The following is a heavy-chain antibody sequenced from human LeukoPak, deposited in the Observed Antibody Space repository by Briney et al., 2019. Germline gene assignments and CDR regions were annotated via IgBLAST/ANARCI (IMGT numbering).Heavy chain of an antibody. CDR1: GYTFTGYY. CDR3: ARDRGYCSSTSCPNWFDP. Sequence: GASVKVSCKASGYTFTGYYMHWVRQAPGQGLEWMGWINPNSGDTYYAQKLQGRVTMTTDTSTSTAYMELRSLRSDDTAVYYCARDRGYCSSTSCPNWFDPWGQGTLVTVSS. D-gene: IGHD2-2*01. V-gene: IGHV1-2*02. J-gene: IGHJ5*02. CDR2: INPNSGDT.